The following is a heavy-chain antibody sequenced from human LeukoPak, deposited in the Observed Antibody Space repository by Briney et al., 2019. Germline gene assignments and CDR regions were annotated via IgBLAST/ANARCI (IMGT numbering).Heavy chain of an antibody. CDR2: IYYSGST. CDR1: GGSISSYY. V-gene: IGHV4-59*01. J-gene: IGHJ3*02. Sequence: SETLSLTRTVSGGSISSYYWSWIRQPPGKGLEWIGYIYYSGSTNYNPSLKSRVTISVDTSKNQFSLKLSSVTAADTAVYYCARDTSIAAAGASDAFDIWGQGTMVTVSS. D-gene: IGHD6-13*01. CDR3: ARDTSIAAAGASDAFDI.